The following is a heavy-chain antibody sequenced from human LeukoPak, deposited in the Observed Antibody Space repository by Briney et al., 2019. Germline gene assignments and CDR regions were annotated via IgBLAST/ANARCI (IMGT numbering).Heavy chain of an antibody. CDR1: GGSISSSNW. D-gene: IGHD3-3*01. CDR2: IYHSGST. Sequence: SETLSLTCAVSGGSISSSNWWSWVRQPPGKGLEWIGEIYHSGSTNYNPSLKSRVTISVDTSKNQFSLKLSSVTAADTAVYYCARAKGHDFFWSGYYVYYYYYMDVWGKGTTVTVSS. CDR3: ARAKGHDFFWSGYYVYYYYYMDV. V-gene: IGHV4-4*02. J-gene: IGHJ6*03.